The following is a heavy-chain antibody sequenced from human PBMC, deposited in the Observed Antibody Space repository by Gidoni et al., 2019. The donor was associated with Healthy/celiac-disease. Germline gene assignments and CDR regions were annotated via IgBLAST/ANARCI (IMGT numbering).Heavy chain of an antibody. CDR2: IYSSGST. CDR3: ARGRYSGYDFDY. CDR1: GGSISSGGYY. D-gene: IGHD5-12*01. V-gene: IGHV4-31*03. J-gene: IGHJ4*02. Sequence: QVQLQESGPGLVKPSQTLSLTCTVSGGSISSGGYYWSWIRQHPGKGLEWIGYIYSSGSTYYNPSLKSRVTISVDTSKNQFSLKLSSVTAADTAVYYCARGRYSGYDFDYWGQGTLVTVSS.